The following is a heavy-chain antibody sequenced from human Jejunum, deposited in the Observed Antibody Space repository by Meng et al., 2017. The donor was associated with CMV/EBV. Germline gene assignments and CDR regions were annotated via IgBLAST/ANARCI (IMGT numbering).Heavy chain of an antibody. D-gene: IGHD4-23*01. CDR3: ASERWGSGYLDL. CDR2: VHAGNGNT. V-gene: IGHV1-3*01. CDR1: RHPITNYA. J-gene: IGHJ2*01. Sequence: SCKASRHPITNYAMHWVRRAPGQRLKWMGLVHAGNGNTRYSQNFQGRVTITRDTSATTVFMELTSLTSEDTAVYYCASERWGSGYLDLWGRGSLVTVSS.